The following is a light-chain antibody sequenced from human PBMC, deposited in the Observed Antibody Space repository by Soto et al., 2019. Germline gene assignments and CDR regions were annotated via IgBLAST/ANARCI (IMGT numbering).Light chain of an antibody. Sequence: EIVLTQSPATLSLSPGERATLSCRASQSVGTYLAWYQQKPGQAPRLLIYGASNRATGIPARFSGSGSGTDFTLTISSLEPEDFAVYYCQQRSSWWTVGQGTKVDIK. V-gene: IGKV3-11*01. CDR1: QSVGTY. CDR2: GAS. CDR3: QQRSSWWT. J-gene: IGKJ1*01.